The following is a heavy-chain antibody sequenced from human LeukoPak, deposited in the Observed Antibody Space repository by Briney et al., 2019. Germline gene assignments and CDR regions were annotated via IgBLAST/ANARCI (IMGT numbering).Heavy chain of an antibody. CDR3: ARLYYYGSGSPYGMDV. Sequence: GGSLRLSCAASGFTVSSNYMSWVRQAPGKGLEWVSVIYSGGSTYYADSVKGRFTISRHNSKNTLYLQMNSLRAEDTAVYYCARLYYYGSGSPYGMDVWGQGTTVTVSS. CDR2: IYSGGST. D-gene: IGHD3-10*01. V-gene: IGHV3-53*04. CDR1: GFTVSSNY. J-gene: IGHJ6*02.